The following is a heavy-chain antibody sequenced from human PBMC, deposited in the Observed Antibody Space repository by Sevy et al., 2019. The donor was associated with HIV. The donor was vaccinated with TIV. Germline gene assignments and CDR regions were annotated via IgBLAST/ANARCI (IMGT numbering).Heavy chain of an antibody. D-gene: IGHD5-12*01. CDR2: IRRNSDEPYGGTT. CDR3: TRPLATADTPEYFFDY. Sequence: GGSLRLSCTSSGFTFGDYAMSWFRQAPGKGLEWVAFIRRNSDEPYGGTTEYAASVKGRFTISRDDSKSIAYLHMNSLKTEDTAVYYCTRPLATADTPEYFFDYSGQGILVTVSS. V-gene: IGHV3-49*03. CDR1: GFTFGDYA. J-gene: IGHJ4*02.